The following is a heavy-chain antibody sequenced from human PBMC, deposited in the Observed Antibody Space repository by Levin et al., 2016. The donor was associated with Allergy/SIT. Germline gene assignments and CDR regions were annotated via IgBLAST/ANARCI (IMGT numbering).Heavy chain of an antibody. D-gene: IGHD3-16*01. Sequence: WIRQPPGKGLEWVANIKQDGSEKYYVDSVKGRFTISRDNAKNSLYLQMNSLRVEDTAVYYCARRGSYYEYWGQGTLVTVSS. V-gene: IGHV3-7*03. CDR3: ARRGSYYEY. J-gene: IGHJ4*02. CDR2: IKQDGSEK.